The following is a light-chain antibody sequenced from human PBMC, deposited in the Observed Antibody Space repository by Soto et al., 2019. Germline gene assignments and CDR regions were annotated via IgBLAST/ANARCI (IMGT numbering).Light chain of an antibody. Sequence: DVVMTQSPLSLTVTLGQPASISCRSGQSLVYGDGNTYLNWFHQRPGQSPRRLIHKVSNRDSGVPDRFSGSGSGTDFTLEISRVEAEDVGIYYCMQGTHWPLTFGQGTKVEI. CDR3: MQGTHWPLT. J-gene: IGKJ1*01. CDR1: QSLVYGDGNTY. CDR2: KVS. V-gene: IGKV2-30*01.